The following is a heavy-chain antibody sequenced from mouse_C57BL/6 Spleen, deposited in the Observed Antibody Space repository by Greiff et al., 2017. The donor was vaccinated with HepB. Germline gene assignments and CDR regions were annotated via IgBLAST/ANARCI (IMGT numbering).Heavy chain of an antibody. J-gene: IGHJ4*01. Sequence: QVQLQQSGAELVRPGASVKLSCKASGYTFTDYYINWVKQRPGQGLEWIARIYPGSGNTYYNEKFKGKATLTAEKSSSTAYMQLSSLTSEDSAVYFCAREGSTGYAMDYWGQGTSVTVSS. CDR3: AREGSTGYAMDY. CDR2: IYPGSGNT. CDR1: GYTFTDYY. V-gene: IGHV1-76*01. D-gene: IGHD1-1*01.